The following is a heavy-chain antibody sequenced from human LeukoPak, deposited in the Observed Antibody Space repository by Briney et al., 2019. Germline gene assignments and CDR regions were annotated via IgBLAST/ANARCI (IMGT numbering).Heavy chain of an antibody. J-gene: IGHJ4*02. D-gene: IGHD4-23*01. CDR3: ARRDGNHNHFDY. CDR1: GGSISSSSYY. CDR2: IYYSGST. Sequence: SETLSLTCTVSGGSISSSSYYWGWIRQPPGKGLEWIGSIYYSGSTYYNPSLKSRVTISVDTSKNQFSLKLSPVTAADTAVYYCARRDGNHNHFDYWGQGTLVTVSS. V-gene: IGHV4-39*07.